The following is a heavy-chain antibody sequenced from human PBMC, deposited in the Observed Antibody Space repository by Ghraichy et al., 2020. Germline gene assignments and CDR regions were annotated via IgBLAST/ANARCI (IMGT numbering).Heavy chain of an antibody. CDR2: IYHTGSR. Sequence: SETLPLTCTVSGDSITSHFWSWIRQPPGEGLEWIGFIYHTGSRKYNPSLKGRVTLSVDTSKNQFSLKLRSVTAADTAVYYCARDMRLGDNDYYNGMDVWGQGTTVTVSS. V-gene: IGHV4-59*11. CDR1: GDSITSHF. D-gene: IGHD3-16*01. J-gene: IGHJ6*02. CDR3: ARDMRLGDNDYYNGMDV.